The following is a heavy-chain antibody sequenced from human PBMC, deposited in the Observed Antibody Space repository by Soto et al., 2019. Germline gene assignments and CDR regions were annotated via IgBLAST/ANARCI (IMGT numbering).Heavy chain of an antibody. Sequence: KPGGSLRLSCAASGFTFSNAWMSWVRQAPGKGLEWVGRIKSKTDGGTTDYAAPVKGRFTISRDDSKNTLYLQMNSLKTEDTAVYYCTTGQWLRLLYYYYGMDVWGQGTTVTVSS. D-gene: IGHD5-12*01. J-gene: IGHJ6*02. CDR1: GFTFSNAW. CDR3: TTGQWLRLLYYYYGMDV. CDR2: IKSKTDGGTT. V-gene: IGHV3-15*01.